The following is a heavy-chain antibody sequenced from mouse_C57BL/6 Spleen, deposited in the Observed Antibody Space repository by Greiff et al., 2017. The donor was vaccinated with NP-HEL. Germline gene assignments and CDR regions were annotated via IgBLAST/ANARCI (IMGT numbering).Heavy chain of an antibody. CDR1: GYSITSGYY. CDR3: ARGALHYFDY. Sequence: EVKLMESGPGLVKPSQSLSLTCSVTGYSITSGYYWNWIRQFPGNKLEWMGYISYDGSNNYNPSLKNRISITRDTSKNQFFLKLNSVTTEDTATYYCARGALHYFDYWGQGTTLTVSS. CDR2: ISYDGSN. V-gene: IGHV3-6*01. J-gene: IGHJ2*01.